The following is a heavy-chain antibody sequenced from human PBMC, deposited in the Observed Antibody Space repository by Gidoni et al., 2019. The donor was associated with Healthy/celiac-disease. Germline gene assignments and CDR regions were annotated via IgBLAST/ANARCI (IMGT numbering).Heavy chain of an antibody. V-gene: IGHV3-73*02. CDR1: GFTFSGSA. Sequence: EVPLVVSGGGLVQPGGSLHLSCAASGFTFSGSAMHWVRLSAGKGLEGVGRIRSKANSDATAYAASVKGRFTISRDDSKNTADLQMNSLKTEDTAVYYCTRERGLQSFDDWGQGTLVTVSS. CDR3: TRERGLQSFDD. D-gene: IGHD5-12*01. CDR2: IRSKANSDAT. J-gene: IGHJ4*02.